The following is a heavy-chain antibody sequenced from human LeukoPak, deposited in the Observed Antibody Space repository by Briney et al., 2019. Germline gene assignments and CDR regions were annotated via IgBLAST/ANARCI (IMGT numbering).Heavy chain of an antibody. Sequence: ASVKVSCKASGYTFTRYDINWVRQATGQGLEWMGWMNPNSGNTGYAQKFQGRVTMTRNTSISTAYMELSSLRSEDTAVYYCARRCRPGTTVGATLNWFDPWGQGTLVTVSS. CDR3: ARRCRPGTTVGATLNWFDP. CDR2: MNPNSGNT. CDR1: GYTFTRYD. D-gene: IGHD1-26*01. J-gene: IGHJ5*02. V-gene: IGHV1-8*01.